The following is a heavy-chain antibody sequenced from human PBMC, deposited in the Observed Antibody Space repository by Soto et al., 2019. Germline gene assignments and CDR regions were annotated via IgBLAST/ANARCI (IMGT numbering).Heavy chain of an antibody. V-gene: IGHV1-18*01. J-gene: IGHJ6*02. CDR1: GYIFVNYG. D-gene: IGHD3-16*01. CDR2: IRPYSGNT. Sequence: QVQLVQSGDEVRKPESSVKVSCKASGYIFVNYGIAWVRQAPGQGLEWMGWIRPYSGNTHYASKVQGRLTMTTDTSTSTAYMDLGSLTSDDTAVYYCAMVDNYVTPTPQDVWGQGTTVTVSS. CDR3: AMVDNYVTPTPQDV.